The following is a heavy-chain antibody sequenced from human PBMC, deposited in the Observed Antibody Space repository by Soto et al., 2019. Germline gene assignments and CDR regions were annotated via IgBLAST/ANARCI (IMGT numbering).Heavy chain of an antibody. CDR1: GGSIYRSGYY. CDR2: IDYNGVT. V-gene: IGHV4-39*01. Sequence: QVQLQESGPGLVKPSETLSLTCTVSGGSIYRSGYYWGWIRQPPGKGLEWIGNIDYNGVTYSNPSLKSRVAISRDTSKNQFSLNLLAATAADTALYYCGKVLVGATGHTDSDSWGPGTLVAVSS. CDR3: GKVLVGATGHTDSDS. J-gene: IGHJ4*02. D-gene: IGHD2-15*01.